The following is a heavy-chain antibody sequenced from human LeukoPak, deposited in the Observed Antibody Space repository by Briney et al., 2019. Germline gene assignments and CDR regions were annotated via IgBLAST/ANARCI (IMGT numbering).Heavy chain of an antibody. CDR3: ARQYYYDSSGYYLFDY. CDR2: IYYSGST. D-gene: IGHD3-22*01. J-gene: IGHJ4*02. V-gene: IGHV4-59*05. CDR1: GAFISTYY. Sequence: SETLSLTCTVSGAFISTYYWSWIRQPPGKGLEWIGSIYYSGSTYYNPSLKSRVTISVDTPKNQFSLKLSSVTAADTAVYYCARQYYYDSSGYYLFDYWGQGTLVTVSS.